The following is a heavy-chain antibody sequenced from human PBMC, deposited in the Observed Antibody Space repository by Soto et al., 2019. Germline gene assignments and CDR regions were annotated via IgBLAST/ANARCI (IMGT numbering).Heavy chain of an antibody. CDR3: ARGRGDYDFWSGYSNYYYYMDV. Sequence: QVQLQQWGAGLLKPSETLSLTCAVYGGSFSGYYWSWIRQPPGKGLEWIGEINHSGSTNYNPSLKGRVTLAGDTTKDQFSPKLGSVTAAGTAVYYCARGRGDYDFWSGYSNYYYYMDVWGKGTTVTVSS. CDR1: GGSFSGYY. D-gene: IGHD3-3*01. J-gene: IGHJ6*03. CDR2: INHSGST. V-gene: IGHV4-34*01.